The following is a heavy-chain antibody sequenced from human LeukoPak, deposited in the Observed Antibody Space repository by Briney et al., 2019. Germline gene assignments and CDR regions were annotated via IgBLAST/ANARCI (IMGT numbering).Heavy chain of an antibody. CDR2: ISSSSSTI. CDR1: GFTFGSYS. D-gene: IGHD3-22*01. Sequence: GGSLRLSCAASGFTFGSYSMNWVRQAPGKGLEWVSYISSSSSTIYYADSVKGRFTISRDNAKNSLYLQMNSLRTEDTAVYYCARVIANHCDYWGQGTLVTVSS. CDR3: ARVIANHCDY. V-gene: IGHV3-48*01. J-gene: IGHJ4*02.